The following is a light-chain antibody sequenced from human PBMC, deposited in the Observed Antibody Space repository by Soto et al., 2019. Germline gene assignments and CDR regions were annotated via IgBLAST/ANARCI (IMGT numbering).Light chain of an antibody. Sequence: EIVMTQSPATLSVSPGERATLSCRASQSVSSNLAWYQQKPGQAPRLLIYGASTRATGIPARFSGSGSGTDFTLTISSLQPEDVATYYGQRTYNAPRFTFGPGTKVDIK. CDR3: QRTYNAPRFT. V-gene: IGKV3-15*01. CDR2: GAS. J-gene: IGKJ3*01. CDR1: QSVSSN.